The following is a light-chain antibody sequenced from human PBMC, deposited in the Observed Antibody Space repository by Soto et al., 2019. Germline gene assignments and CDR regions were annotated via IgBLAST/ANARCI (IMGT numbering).Light chain of an antibody. CDR1: QSVSGSY. CDR3: QQYGSSPPYT. V-gene: IGKV3-20*01. J-gene: IGKJ2*01. Sequence: EIVLTQSPGTLSLSPGERATLSCRASQSVSGSYLAWYQQKPGQSPRLLIYGASDRATGIPDRFSGSGSGTDFTLTISSVEPEDFALYYCQQYGSSPPYTFGQGTRLEIK. CDR2: GAS.